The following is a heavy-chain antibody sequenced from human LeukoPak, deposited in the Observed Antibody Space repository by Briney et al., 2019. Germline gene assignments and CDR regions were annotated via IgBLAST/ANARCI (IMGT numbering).Heavy chain of an antibody. J-gene: IGHJ6*02. CDR2: MNPNSGST. CDR1: GYTFTSYD. D-gene: IGHD3-10*01. Sequence: ASVKVSCKASGYTFTSYDINWVRQATGQGLEWMGWMNPNSGSTGYAQKFQGRVTMTRNTSISTAYMELSSLRSEDTAVYYCARNDYYYGSGSYYQTYYYYGMDVWGQGTTVTVSS. CDR3: ARNDYYYGSGSYYQTYYYYGMDV. V-gene: IGHV1-8*01.